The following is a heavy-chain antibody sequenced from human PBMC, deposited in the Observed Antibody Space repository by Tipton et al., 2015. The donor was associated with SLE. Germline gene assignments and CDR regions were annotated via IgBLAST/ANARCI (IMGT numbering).Heavy chain of an antibody. Sequence: TLSLTCTVSGDSMNSGVYYWSWLRQPVGKGLEWIGRIFSSGNTIYNPSLKSRVTISEDTSKNQFSLRRSSVTAADTAVYYCAREGISYCGGDCHGSFDYWGQGSLVTVSS. V-gene: IGHV4-61*02. CDR3: AREGISYCGGDCHGSFDY. J-gene: IGHJ4*02. CDR1: GDSMNSGVYY. CDR2: IFSSGNT. D-gene: IGHD2-21*01.